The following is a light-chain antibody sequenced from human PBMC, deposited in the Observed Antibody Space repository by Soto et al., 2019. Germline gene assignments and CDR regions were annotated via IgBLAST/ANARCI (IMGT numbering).Light chain of an antibody. CDR1: QSVSSSY. CDR2: GAS. Sequence: EIVLTQSPGTLSLSPGERATLSCRASQSVSSSYLAWYQQKPGQAPRLLIYGASSRATGIPDRFSGSGSGTDFTLTISRLEPEDFEVYYCQRYGSPPWTFGEGTKVEIK. CDR3: QRYGSPPWT. J-gene: IGKJ1*01. V-gene: IGKV3-20*01.